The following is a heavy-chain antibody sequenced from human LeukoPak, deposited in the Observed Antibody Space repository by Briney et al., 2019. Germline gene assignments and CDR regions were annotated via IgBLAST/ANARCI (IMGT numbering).Heavy chain of an antibody. CDR3: ARILGYCSGGSCYSGGGGQDFDY. J-gene: IGHJ4*02. D-gene: IGHD2-15*01. V-gene: IGHV1-2*06. CDR2: INPNSGGT. CDR1: GYTFTGYY. Sequence: ASVKVSCKXSGYTFTGYYMHWVRQAPGQGLEWMGRINPNSGGTNYSQKFQGRVTMTRDTSISTAYMELSRLRSDDTAVYYCARILGYCSGGSCYSGGGGQDFDYWGQRTLVTVSS.